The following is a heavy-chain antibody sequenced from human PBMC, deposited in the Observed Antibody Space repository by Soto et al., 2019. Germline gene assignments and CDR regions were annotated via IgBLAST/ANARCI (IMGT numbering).Heavy chain of an antibody. CDR1: GFTFSSYW. V-gene: IGHV3-74*01. D-gene: IGHD3-22*01. J-gene: IGHJ4*02. Sequence: EVQLVESGGGLVQPGGSLRLSCAASGFTFSSYWMHWVRQAPGKGLVWVSRVNSVGTSTSYADSVKGRFTISRDNAKNTLYLQMNSLRAEDTAVYYCARGGEMKYYDSCGYLYWGQGTLVTVSS. CDR2: VNSVGTST. CDR3: ARGGEMKYYDSCGYLY.